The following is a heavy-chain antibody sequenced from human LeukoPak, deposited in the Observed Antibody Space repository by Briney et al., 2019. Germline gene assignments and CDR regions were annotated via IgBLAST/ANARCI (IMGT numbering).Heavy chain of an antibody. CDR1: GGSISSYY. Sequence: SETLSLTCTVSGGSISSYYWSWIRQPPGQGLEWIGYIYYSGSTNYNPSLKSRVTISVDTSKNQFSLKLSSVTAADTAIYYCARARDSSGFPFDYWGQGTLVTVSS. CDR2: IYYSGST. CDR3: ARARDSSGFPFDY. D-gene: IGHD3-22*01. J-gene: IGHJ4*02. V-gene: IGHV4-59*01.